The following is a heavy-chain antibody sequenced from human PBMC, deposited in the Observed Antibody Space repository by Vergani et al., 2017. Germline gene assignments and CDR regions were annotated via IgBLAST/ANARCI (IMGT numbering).Heavy chain of an antibody. CDR2: ISGSGGST. J-gene: IGHJ6*03. CDR1: GFTFSSYA. V-gene: IGHV3-23*01. CDR3: AKTGARYDFWSRSYYYYYMDV. Sequence: EVQLLESGGGLVQPGGSLRLSCAASGFTFSSYAMSWVRQAPGKGLEWVSAISGSGGSTYYADSVKGRFTLPRDNSKNTLYLQMNSLRAEDTAVYYCAKTGARYDFWSRSYYYYYMDVWGKGTTVTVSS. D-gene: IGHD3-3*01.